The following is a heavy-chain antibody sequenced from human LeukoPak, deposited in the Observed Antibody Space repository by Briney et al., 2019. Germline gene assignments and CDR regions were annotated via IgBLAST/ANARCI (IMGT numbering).Heavy chain of an antibody. CDR2: IYYSGST. V-gene: IGHV4-30-4*08. CDR1: GGSISSGDYY. J-gene: IGHJ2*01. D-gene: IGHD1-1*01. CDR3: ARGTVPVQGDL. Sequence: SETLSLTCTVSGGSISSGDYYWSWIRQPPGKGLEWIGYIYYSGSTYYNPSLKSRVTISVDTSKNQFSLKLSSVTAADTAVYYCARGTVPVQGDLWGRGTLVTVSS.